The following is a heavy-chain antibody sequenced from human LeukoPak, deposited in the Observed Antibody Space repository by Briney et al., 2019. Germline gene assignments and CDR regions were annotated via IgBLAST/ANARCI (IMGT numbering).Heavy chain of an antibody. CDR2: INAGNGNT. D-gene: IGHD5-24*01. CDR3: ARDKWLQTFNDY. CDR1: GYTFTSYA. V-gene: IGHV1-3*01. Sequence: ASVKVSCKASGYTFTSYAMHWVRQAPGQRLEWMGWINAGNGNTKYSQKFQGRVTITRDTSASTAYMELSSLRSEDTAVYYCARDKWLQTFNDYWGQGTLVTVSS. J-gene: IGHJ4*02.